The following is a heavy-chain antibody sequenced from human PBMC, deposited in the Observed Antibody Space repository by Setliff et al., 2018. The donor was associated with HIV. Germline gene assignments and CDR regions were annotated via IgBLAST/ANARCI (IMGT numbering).Heavy chain of an antibody. D-gene: IGHD3-3*01. CDR1: GYSISSGYY. J-gene: IGHJ6*02. CDR2: IYHSGST. V-gene: IGHV4-38-2*01. CDR3: ARHSGGSFYNFWSGDYYYYGMDV. Sequence: SETLSLTCAVSGYSISSGYYWGWIRQPPGKGLEWIGSIYHSGSTYYNPSLKSRVTISVDTSKNQFSLKLSSVTAADTAAYYCARHSGGSFYNFWSGDYYYYGMDVWGQGTTVTVSS.